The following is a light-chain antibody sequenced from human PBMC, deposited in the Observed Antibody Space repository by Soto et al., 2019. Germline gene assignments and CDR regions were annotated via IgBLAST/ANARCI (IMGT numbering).Light chain of an antibody. Sequence: EIVLTQSPATLSLSPGERATLSCRASQSVGSYLAWYQHKPGQAPRLLIYDASNRATGIPARFSGSGSGTDFTLTISSLEPEDFAVFFCQQYGTSEIIFGQGTRLEIK. CDR3: QQYGTSEII. CDR1: QSVGSY. J-gene: IGKJ5*01. CDR2: DAS. V-gene: IGKV3-11*01.